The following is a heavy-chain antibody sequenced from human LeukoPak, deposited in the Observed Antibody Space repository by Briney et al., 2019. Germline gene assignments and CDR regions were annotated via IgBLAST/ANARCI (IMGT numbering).Heavy chain of an antibody. CDR3: TRDCRSTSCYANYYYYYYMDV. CDR2: IRSKASGGTT. Sequence: GGSLRLSCTASGFTFGDYAMSWVRQAPGKGLEWVGFIRSKASGGTTEYAASVKGRFTISRDDSKSIAYLQMNSLKTEDTAVYYFTRDCRSTSCYANYYYYYYMDVWGKGTTVTVSS. V-gene: IGHV3-49*04. CDR1: GFTFGDYA. J-gene: IGHJ6*03. D-gene: IGHD2-2*01.